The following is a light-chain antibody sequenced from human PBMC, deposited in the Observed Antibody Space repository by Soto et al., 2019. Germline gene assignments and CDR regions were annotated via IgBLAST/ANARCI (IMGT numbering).Light chain of an antibody. J-gene: IGKJ1*01. CDR3: QQYNDWPPGRT. V-gene: IGKV3-15*01. CDR1: QGVRTN. Sequence: ETVMTQSPATLSVSPGETATLSCRASQGVRTNLAWYQQKPGQAPRLLIYGASTRATGVPARFSGSGSGTEFALTISSLQSEDSAVYYCQQYNDWPPGRTFGQGTKVEIK. CDR2: GAS.